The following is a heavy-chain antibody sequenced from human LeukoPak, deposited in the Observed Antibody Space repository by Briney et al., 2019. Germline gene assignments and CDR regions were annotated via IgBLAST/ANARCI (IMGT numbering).Heavy chain of an antibody. D-gene: IGHD3-9*01. Sequence: ASVKVSCKASGYTFTGYYMHWVRQAPGQGLEWMGWINPNTGGTNYAQKFQGRVTMTRDTSISTAYMELSRLRSDDTAVYYCARVMRVRGYDILTGYFSPYGMDVWGQGTTVTASS. CDR3: ARVMRVRGYDILTGYFSPYGMDV. V-gene: IGHV1-2*02. CDR1: GYTFTGYY. J-gene: IGHJ6*02. CDR2: INPNTGGT.